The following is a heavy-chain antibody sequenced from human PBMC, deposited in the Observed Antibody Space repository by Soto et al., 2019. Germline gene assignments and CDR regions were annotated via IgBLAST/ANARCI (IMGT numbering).Heavy chain of an antibody. Sequence: GGSLRLSCAASGFTSSSYGMHWVRQAPGKGLEWVAVISYDGSNKYYADSVKGRFTISRDNSKNTLYLQMNSLRAEDTAVYYCAKDVVGATLLDYWGQGTLVTVSS. J-gene: IGHJ4*02. CDR2: ISYDGSNK. D-gene: IGHD1-26*01. CDR1: GFTSSSYG. CDR3: AKDVVGATLLDY. V-gene: IGHV3-30*18.